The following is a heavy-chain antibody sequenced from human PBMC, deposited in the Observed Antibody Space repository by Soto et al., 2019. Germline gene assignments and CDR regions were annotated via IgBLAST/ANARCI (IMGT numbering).Heavy chain of an antibody. CDR2: AYYRSRWQY. CDR3: ARDPPDFNSGFDS. V-gene: IGHV6-1*01. Sequence: SQTLSLTCAICGDSVSNNGATWNWIRQSPSRGLEWLGRAYYRSRWQYDYATSVRSQITINPDTSKNQFSLQLSSVTPEDTAVYYCARDPPDFNSGFDSWGQGSLVTVSS. J-gene: IGHJ4*02. D-gene: IGHD1-26*01. CDR1: GDSVSNNGAT.